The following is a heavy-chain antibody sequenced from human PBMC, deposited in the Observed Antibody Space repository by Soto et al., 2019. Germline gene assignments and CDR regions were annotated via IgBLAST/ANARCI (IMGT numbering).Heavy chain of an antibody. V-gene: IGHV3-33*01. Sequence: HPGGSLRLSCEASGFTFNTYSMHWVRQPPGKGLEWLAAIWYDGTQKYYADSVKGRFIISRDNSKKTLYLEMNSLRAEDTAVYYCARAGGTTVTGLWHFDSWGQGTLLTVSS. CDR3: ARAGGTTVTGLWHFDS. CDR1: GFTFNTYS. D-gene: IGHD4-17*01. CDR2: IWYDGTQK. J-gene: IGHJ4*02.